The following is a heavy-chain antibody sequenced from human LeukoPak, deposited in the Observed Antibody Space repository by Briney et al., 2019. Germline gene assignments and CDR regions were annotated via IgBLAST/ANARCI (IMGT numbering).Heavy chain of an antibody. V-gene: IGHV3-9*01. Sequence: PGGSLRLSCAASGFTFDDYAMHWVRQAPGKGLEWVSGISWNSGSIGYADSVKGRFTISRDNAKNSLYLQMNSLRAEDTALYYCAKVQLGGSRHYWYFDLWGRGTLVTVSS. D-gene: IGHD2-15*01. CDR3: AKVQLGGSRHYWYFDL. CDR2: ISWNSGSI. CDR1: GFTFDDYA. J-gene: IGHJ2*01.